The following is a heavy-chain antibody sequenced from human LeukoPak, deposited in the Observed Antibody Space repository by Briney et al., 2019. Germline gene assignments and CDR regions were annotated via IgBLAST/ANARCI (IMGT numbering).Heavy chain of an antibody. D-gene: IGHD2-15*01. CDR2: ISSSSSYI. CDR1: GFTFSSYS. CDR3: ARVSRTCSGGSCYFIDYYYMDV. V-gene: IGHV3-21*01. Sequence: GGSLRLSCAASGFTFSSYSMNWVRQAPGKGLEWVSSISSSSSYIYYADSVKGRFTISRDNAKNSLYLQMNSLRAEDTAVYYCARVSRTCSGGSCYFIDYYYMDVWGKGTTVTVSS. J-gene: IGHJ6*03.